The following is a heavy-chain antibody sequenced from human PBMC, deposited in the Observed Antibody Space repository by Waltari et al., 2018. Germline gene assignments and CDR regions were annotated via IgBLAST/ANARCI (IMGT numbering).Heavy chain of an antibody. J-gene: IGHJ4*02. CDR2: IRSKANNYAT. D-gene: IGHD3-22*01. CDR1: GFTFSDSA. Sequence: EVQLVDSGGGLVQPGWSLKLSCAASGFTFSDSAMHWVRQASGKGLEWVGRIRSKANNYATTYAASVKGRFTISRDDSKNTAYLQMNNLKTEDTAVYYCTRQGDYYDRSGYPIDYWGQGTLVTVSS. CDR3: TRQGDYYDRSGYPIDY. V-gene: IGHV3-73*01.